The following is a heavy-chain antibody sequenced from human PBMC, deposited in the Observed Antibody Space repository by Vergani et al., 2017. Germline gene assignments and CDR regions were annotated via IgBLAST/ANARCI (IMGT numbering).Heavy chain of an antibody. CDR2: SYYSGST. J-gene: IGHJ5*02. D-gene: IGHD6-19*01. CDR3: AIHATVKWVVRLGWIDP. CDR1: GASIRSSNYY. V-gene: IGHV4-39*01. Sequence: QLQLQESGPGLVKPSATLSLTCSVSGASIRSSNYYWGWNRQPPGKGLEWIGSSYYSGSTYYNPSLKSRVTISVDTPKNQFSLRLRSVTAADTAVYFCAIHATVKWVVRLGWIDPGGQGILVTVSS.